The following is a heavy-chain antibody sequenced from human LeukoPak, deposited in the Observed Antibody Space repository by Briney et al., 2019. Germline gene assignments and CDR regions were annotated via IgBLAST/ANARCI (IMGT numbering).Heavy chain of an antibody. CDR1: GYTFTSYD. J-gene: IGHJ6*03. V-gene: IGHV1-8*01. CDR3: ARVSSASEYYDFWSGYYHYYYYMDV. Sequence: GASVKVSCKASGYTFTSYDINWVRQATGQGLEWMEWMNPNSGNTGYAQKFQGRVTMTRNTSISTAYMELSSLRSEDTAVYYCARVSSASEYYDFWSGYYHYYYYMDVWGKGTTVTVSS. D-gene: IGHD3-3*01. CDR2: MNPNSGNT.